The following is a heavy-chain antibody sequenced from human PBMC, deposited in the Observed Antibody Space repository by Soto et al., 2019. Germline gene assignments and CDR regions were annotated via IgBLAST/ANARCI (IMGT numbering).Heavy chain of an antibody. CDR2: INHSGST. D-gene: IGHD3-16*01. J-gene: IGHJ4*02. CDR3: ATEWGRDGYNFHY. V-gene: IGHV4-34*01. Sequence: SETLSLTCAVYGGSFSGYYWSWIRQPPGKGLEWIGEINHSGSTNYNPSLKSRVTISVDTSKNQFSLKLSSVTAADTAVYYCATEWGRDGYNFHYWGQGTLVTVSS. CDR1: GGSFSGYY.